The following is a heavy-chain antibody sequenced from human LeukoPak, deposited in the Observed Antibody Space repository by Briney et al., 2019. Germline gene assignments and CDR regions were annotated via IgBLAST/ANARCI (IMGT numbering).Heavy chain of an antibody. J-gene: IGHJ3*01. CDR1: GGSISSGSYY. CDR2: IYTSGST. Sequence: SETLSVTCTVSGGSISSGSYYWSWIRQPAGKGLEWIGRIYTSGSTNYNPSLKSRVTISVDTSKNQFSLKLSSVTAADTALYYCARELRYDNSDSGAFWGQGTVVTVSS. CDR3: ARELRYDNSDSGAF. V-gene: IGHV4-61*02. D-gene: IGHD3-22*01.